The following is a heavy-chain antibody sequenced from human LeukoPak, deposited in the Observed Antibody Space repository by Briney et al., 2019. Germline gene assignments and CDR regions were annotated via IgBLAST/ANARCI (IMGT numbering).Heavy chain of an antibody. Sequence: PSETLSLTCTVSGGSISSSSYYWGWIRQPPGKGLEWIGSIYYSGSTYYNPSLKSRVTISVDTSKNQFSLKLSSVTAADTAVYYCASTRGYCSSTSCWSFDYWGQGTLVTVSS. D-gene: IGHD2-2*01. V-gene: IGHV4-39*07. CDR2: IYYSGST. CDR3: ASTRGYCSSTSCWSFDY. J-gene: IGHJ4*02. CDR1: GGSISSSSYY.